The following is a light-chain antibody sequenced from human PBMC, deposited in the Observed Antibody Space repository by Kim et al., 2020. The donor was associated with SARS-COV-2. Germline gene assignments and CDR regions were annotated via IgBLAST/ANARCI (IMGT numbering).Light chain of an antibody. V-gene: IGKV1-5*01. CDR3: QHYLSFSPA. J-gene: IGKJ3*01. Sequence: DIQMTQSPSTLSAFVGDRVTITCRASEDISIWLAWYQQRPGKAPKLLIYDASSLGSGVPSRFSGSGSETEFTLTISSLQPDDFATYFCQHYLSFSPAFGAGAKVD. CDR1: EDISIW. CDR2: DAS.